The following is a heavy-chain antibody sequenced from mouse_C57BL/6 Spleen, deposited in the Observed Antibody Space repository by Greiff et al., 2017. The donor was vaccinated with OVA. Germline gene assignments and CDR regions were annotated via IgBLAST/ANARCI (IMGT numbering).Heavy chain of an antibody. D-gene: IGHD1-1*01. V-gene: IGHV1-19*01. CDR3: ARRNYGSSCWYFDV. J-gene: IGHJ1*03. Sequence: VQLQQSGPVLVKPGASVKMSCKASGYTFTDYYMNWVKQSHGQSLEWIGVINPYNGGTSYNQKFKGKATLTVDKSSSTAYMELNSLTSEDSAVYYWARRNYGSSCWYFDVWGTGTTVTVSS. CDR2: INPYNGGT. CDR1: GYTFTDYY.